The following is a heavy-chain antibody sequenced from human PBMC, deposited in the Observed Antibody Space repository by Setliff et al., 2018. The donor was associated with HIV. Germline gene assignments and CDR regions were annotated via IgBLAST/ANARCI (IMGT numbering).Heavy chain of an antibody. D-gene: IGHD3-10*01. V-gene: IGHV4-39*01. CDR3: ARRQAATMGVYSYYFMDV. Sequence: SETLSLTCTVSGASISSSGSYWGWIRQSPGKGLQWIGSIYYNGSPYYNPSLRSRLTLSVDTSKNQFSLRLSSVTAVDTAIYYCARRQAATMGVYSYYFMDVWGKGTTVTVSS. J-gene: IGHJ6*03. CDR1: GASISSSGSY. CDR2: IYYNGSP.